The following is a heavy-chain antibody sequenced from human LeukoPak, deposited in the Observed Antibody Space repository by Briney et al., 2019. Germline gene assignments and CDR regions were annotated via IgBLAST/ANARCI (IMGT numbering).Heavy chain of an antibody. CDR3: AKATAYCAGDCYSDS. Sequence: GGSLRLSCAASGFTFDNYAMSWVRQAPGKGLEWVSAISGSAHSTYYADSVKGRFTISRDNSKNTLYLQVNSLRAEDTAGYYCAKATAYCAGDCYSDSWGKGTLVTVSS. CDR1: GFTFDNYA. V-gene: IGHV3-23*01. J-gene: IGHJ4*02. D-gene: IGHD2-21*02. CDR2: ISGSAHST.